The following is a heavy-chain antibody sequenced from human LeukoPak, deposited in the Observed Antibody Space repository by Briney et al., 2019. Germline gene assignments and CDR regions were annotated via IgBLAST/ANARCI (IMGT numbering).Heavy chain of an antibody. J-gene: IGHJ4*02. D-gene: IGHD6-19*01. CDR1: GFTFSSST. V-gene: IGHV3-21*01. CDR2: IASSGTYI. Sequence: PGGSLRLSCAASGFTFSSSTMNWVRQAPGKGLEWVSSIASSGTYIYYADSVKGRFTISRDNAKNSLYLQMNSLRAEDTAVYYCARAQAHTSGWYSDFDSWGQGTLVTVSS. CDR3: ARAQAHTSGWYSDFDS.